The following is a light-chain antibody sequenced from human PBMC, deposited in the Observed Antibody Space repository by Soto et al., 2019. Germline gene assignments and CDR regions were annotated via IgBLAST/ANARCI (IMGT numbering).Light chain of an antibody. CDR1: SSDVGNYNL. CDR3: GSYTSATTWV. Sequence: QSALTQPASVSGSPGQSITISCTGTSSDVGNYNLVSWYQQYPGKAPKLMIYEGGKRPSGVSDRFSGSKSGNTASLSISGLQTEDEADYYCGSYTSATTWVFGGGTKVTVL. V-gene: IGLV2-14*02. J-gene: IGLJ3*02. CDR2: EGG.